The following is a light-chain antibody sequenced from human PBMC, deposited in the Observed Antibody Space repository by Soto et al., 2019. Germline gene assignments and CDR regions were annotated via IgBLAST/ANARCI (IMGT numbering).Light chain of an antibody. J-gene: IGLJ3*02. CDR3: CSYAGSYTWV. Sequence: QSALTQPRSVSGSPGQSVTISCTGTSSDVGGYEYVSWYQQHPGKAPKLMMYDVNKRPSGVPDRFSGSKSGNTASLTISGLQAEDEADYYCCSYAGSYTWVFGGGTKLTVL. V-gene: IGLV2-11*01. CDR2: DVN. CDR1: SSDVGGYEY.